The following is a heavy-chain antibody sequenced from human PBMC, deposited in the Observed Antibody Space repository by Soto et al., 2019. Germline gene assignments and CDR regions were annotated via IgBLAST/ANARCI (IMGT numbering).Heavy chain of an antibody. CDR3: VVGPGGGGY. Sequence: EVQLVESGGGLIQPGGSLRLSCAVSGFTVSNNYMSWVRQAPGKGLEGVSVIYSGGYTAYGDSVKGRFTISRDNSKNTLYLQKNARGARARAFYYWVVGPGGGGYWGQGTLVTVSS. CDR2: IYSGGYT. CDR1: GFTVSNNY. J-gene: IGHJ4*02. V-gene: IGHV3-53*01. D-gene: IGHD2-15*01.